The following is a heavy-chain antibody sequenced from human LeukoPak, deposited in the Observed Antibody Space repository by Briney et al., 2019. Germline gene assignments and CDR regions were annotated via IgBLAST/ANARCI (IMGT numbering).Heavy chain of an antibody. J-gene: IGHJ6*03. D-gene: IGHD3-22*01. V-gene: IGHV3-23*01. CDR1: GFTFSSYS. CDR2: ISGSGGST. CDR3: AKAPHYYDSSGGLDYYYMDV. Sequence: GGSLRLSCAASGFTFSSYSMNWVRQAPGKVLEWVSAISGSGGSTYYADSVKGRFTISRDNSKNTLYLQMNSLGAEDTAVYYCAKAPHYYDSSGGLDYYYMDVWGKGTTVTISS.